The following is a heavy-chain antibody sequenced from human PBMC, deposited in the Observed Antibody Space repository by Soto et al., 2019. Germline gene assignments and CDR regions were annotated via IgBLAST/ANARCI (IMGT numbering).Heavy chain of an antibody. D-gene: IGHD2-2*01. J-gene: IGHJ6*02. CDR3: ASRYCISTSCYVGYYGMDV. Sequence: QVQLQESGPGLVKPSGTLSLTCAVSGGSISSSNWWGWVRQPPGKGLEWIGEIYHSGSTNYNPSLKSRVTISVDKSKNQFSLKLSSVTAADTAVYYCASRYCISTSCYVGYYGMDVWGQGTTVTVSS. CDR1: GGSISSSNW. V-gene: IGHV4-4*02. CDR2: IYHSGST.